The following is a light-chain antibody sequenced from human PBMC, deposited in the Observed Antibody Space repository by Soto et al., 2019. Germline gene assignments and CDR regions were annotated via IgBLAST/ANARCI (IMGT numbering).Light chain of an antibody. CDR1: QSVSSNY. Sequence: EIVLTQSPGTLSLSPGERATLSCRASQSVSSNYLAWHQKKPGQDPRLLIFGASSRAAGIPDRFSGSGSGTDFNLTIRSVEPEDFAMYECQQYGTSIITFGQGTRLEIK. J-gene: IGKJ5*01. CDR3: QQYGTSIIT. CDR2: GAS. V-gene: IGKV3-20*01.